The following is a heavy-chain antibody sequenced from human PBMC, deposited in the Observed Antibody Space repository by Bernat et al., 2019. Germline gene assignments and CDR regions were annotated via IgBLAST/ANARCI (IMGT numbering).Heavy chain of an antibody. J-gene: IGHJ4*02. V-gene: IGHV4-59*01. D-gene: IGHD4-17*01. CDR3: AGTTTVVTPFDY. CDR1: GGSISSYY. CDR2: IYYSGST. Sequence: QVQLQESGPGLVKPSESLSLTCTVSGGSISSYYWSWIRQPPGKGLEWIGYIYYSGSTNYNPSLKSRVTISVDTSKNQFSLKLSSVTAADTAVYYCAGTTTVVTPFDYWGQRTLVTVSS.